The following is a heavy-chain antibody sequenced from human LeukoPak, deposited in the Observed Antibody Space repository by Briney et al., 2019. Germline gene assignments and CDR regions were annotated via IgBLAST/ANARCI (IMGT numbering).Heavy chain of an antibody. Sequence: KPSETLSLTCAVYGGSFSGYYWSWIRQRPGKGLEWIGEIYHSGGTYYKPSLKSRVTMSVDTSKNQFSLKLSSVTAAATAVYYCARLSLPQYYYDSSGYYGNFQHWGQGTLVTVSS. CDR3: ARLSLPQYYYDSSGYYGNFQH. CDR1: GGSFSGYY. D-gene: IGHD3-22*01. V-gene: IGHV4-34*01. CDR2: IYHSGGT. J-gene: IGHJ1*01.